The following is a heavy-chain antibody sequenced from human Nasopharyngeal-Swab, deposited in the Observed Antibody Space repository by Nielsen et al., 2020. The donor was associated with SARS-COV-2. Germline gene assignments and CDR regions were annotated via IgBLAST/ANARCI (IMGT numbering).Heavy chain of an antibody. CDR1: GFTFSSYA. CDR2: ISYDGSNK. V-gene: IGHV3-30-3*01. D-gene: IGHD1-26*01. CDR3: VREFEATGATYLDY. J-gene: IGHJ4*02. Sequence: GESLKISCAASGFTFSSYAMHWVRQAPGKGLEWVAVISYDGSNKYYADSVKGRFTVSRDNAKNSLYLQMSSLRDEDTAVYYCVREFEATGATYLDYWGLGTLVTVSS.